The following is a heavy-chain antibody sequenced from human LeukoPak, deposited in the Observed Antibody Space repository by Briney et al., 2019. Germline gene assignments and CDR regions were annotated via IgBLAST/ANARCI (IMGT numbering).Heavy chain of an antibody. V-gene: IGHV3-23*01. CDR2: ISGSGGST. J-gene: IGHJ4*02. D-gene: IGHD2-15*01. CDR1: GFTFSSYA. Sequence: GGSLRLSCAASGFTFSSYAMSWVRQALGKGLEWVSAISGSGGSTYYADSVKGRFTISRDNSKNTLYLQMNSLRAEDTAVYYCAKDQGFSSGSPIDYWGQGTLVTVSS. CDR3: AKDQGFSSGSPIDY.